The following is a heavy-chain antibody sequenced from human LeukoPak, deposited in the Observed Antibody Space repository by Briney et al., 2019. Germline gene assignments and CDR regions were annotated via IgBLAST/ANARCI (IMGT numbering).Heavy chain of an antibody. CDR3: AREGGYDYGDYVGGLYNWFDP. CDR2: ISGSGGST. Sequence: GGSLRLSCAASGFTFSSYAMTWVRQAPGKGLEWVSTISGSGGSTYYADSVKGRFTISRDNSKNTLYLQMNSLRAEDTAVYYCAREGGYDYGDYVGGLYNWFDPWGQGTLVTVSS. J-gene: IGHJ5*02. CDR1: GFTFSSYA. D-gene: IGHD4-17*01. V-gene: IGHV3-23*01.